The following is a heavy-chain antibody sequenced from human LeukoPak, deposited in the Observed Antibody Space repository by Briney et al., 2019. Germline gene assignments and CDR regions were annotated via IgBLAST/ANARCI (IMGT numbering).Heavy chain of an antibody. Sequence: ASVKVSCKASGFTFTSSAVQWVRQARGQRLEWIGWIVVGSGNTNYAQKFQERVTITRDMSTSTAYMELSSLRSEDTAVYYCAAXXXXXAGGGDYWGQGTLVTVSS. V-gene: IGHV1-58*01. CDR2: IVVGSGNT. CDR1: GFTFTSSA. J-gene: IGHJ4*02. D-gene: IGHD6-13*01. CDR3: AAXXXXXAGGGDY.